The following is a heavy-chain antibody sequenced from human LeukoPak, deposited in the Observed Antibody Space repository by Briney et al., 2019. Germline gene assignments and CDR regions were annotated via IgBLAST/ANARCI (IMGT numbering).Heavy chain of an antibody. CDR2: ISGSGGST. Sequence: PGGSLRLSCAASGFTFSSYAMSWVRQAPGKGLEWVSAISGSGGSTYYADSVKGRFTISRDNSKNTLYLQMNSLRAEDTAVYYCAKDQMGLSPYYYYYMDVWGKGTTVTVSS. CDR1: GFTFSSYA. CDR3: AKDQMGLSPYYYYYMDV. D-gene: IGHD5-24*01. J-gene: IGHJ6*03. V-gene: IGHV3-23*01.